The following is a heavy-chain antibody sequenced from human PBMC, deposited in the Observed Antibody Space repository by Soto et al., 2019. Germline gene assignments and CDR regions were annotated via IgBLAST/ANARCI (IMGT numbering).Heavy chain of an antibody. V-gene: IGHV4-61*01. D-gene: IGHD3-10*01. CDR3: ARESMVRGVIGY. Sequence: SSETLSLTCTVSGGSVSSGSYYWSWIRQPPGKGLEWIGYIYYSGSTNYNPSLKSRVTISVDTSKNQFSLKLSSVTAADTAVYYCARESMVRGVIGYWGQGTLVTVSS. CDR2: IYYSGST. CDR1: GGSVSSGSYY. J-gene: IGHJ4*02.